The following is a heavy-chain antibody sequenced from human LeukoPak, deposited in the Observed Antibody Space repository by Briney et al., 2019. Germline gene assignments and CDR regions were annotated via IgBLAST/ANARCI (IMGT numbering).Heavy chain of an antibody. CDR3: ARAKVLRYFDWLLGY. CDR1: GYTFTGYY. CDR2: INPNSGGT. J-gene: IGHJ4*02. V-gene: IGHV1-2*02. Sequence: ASVKVSCKASGYTFTGYYMHWVRQAPGQGLEWMGWINPNSGGTNYAQKFQGRVTMTRDTSISTAYMELSRLRSDDTAVYYCARAKVLRYFDWLLGYWGRGTLVTVSS. D-gene: IGHD3-9*01.